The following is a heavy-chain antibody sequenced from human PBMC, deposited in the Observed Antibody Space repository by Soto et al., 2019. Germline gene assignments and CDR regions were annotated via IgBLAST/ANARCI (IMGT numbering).Heavy chain of an antibody. J-gene: IGHJ6*02. V-gene: IGHV3-13*01. Sequence: EVQLVESGGGLVQPGGSLRLSCAASGFTFSSYDMHWVRQATGKGLEWVSAIGTAGDTYYPGSVKGRFTISRENAKNSLYLQMNSLRAEDTAVYYCARTKERGGNPYYYYGMDVWGQGTTVTVSS. CDR3: ARTKERGGNPYYYYGMDV. D-gene: IGHD2-15*01. CDR2: IGTAGDT. CDR1: GFTFSSYD.